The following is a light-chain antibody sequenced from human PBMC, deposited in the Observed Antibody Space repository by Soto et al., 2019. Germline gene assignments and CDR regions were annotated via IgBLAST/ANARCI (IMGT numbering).Light chain of an antibody. V-gene: IGKV3-11*01. CDR3: QQRSNWTIT. J-gene: IGKJ5*01. CDR2: DAS. Sequence: EIVLTQSPATLSLSPGERATLSCRASQSVSSYLAWYQQKPGQAPRLLIYDASNRATGIPARFSGSGSGTDFTLTISSLKRKHFAVSYCQQRSNWTITFGQGTRLEIK. CDR1: QSVSSY.